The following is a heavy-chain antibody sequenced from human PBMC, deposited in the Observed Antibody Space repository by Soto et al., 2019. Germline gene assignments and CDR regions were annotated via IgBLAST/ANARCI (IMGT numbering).Heavy chain of an antibody. D-gene: IGHD3-22*01. J-gene: IGHJ5*02. CDR1: GFTFSSYS. V-gene: IGHV3-21*01. CDR3: ARDVTSSTYYYLSPGGFDP. CDR2: ISSSSSYI. Sequence: XGSLRLSCAASGFTFSSYSMNWVRQAPGKGLEWVSSISSSSSYIYYADSVKGRFTISRDNAKNSLYLQMNSLRAEDTAVYYCARDVTSSTYYYLSPGGFDPWGQGTLVTVSS.